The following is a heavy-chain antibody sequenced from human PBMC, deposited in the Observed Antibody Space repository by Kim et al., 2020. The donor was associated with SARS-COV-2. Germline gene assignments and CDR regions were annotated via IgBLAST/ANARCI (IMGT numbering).Heavy chain of an antibody. D-gene: IGHD3-22*01. J-gene: IGHJ3*02. V-gene: IGHV3-23*01. CDR3: AKGRVANTIRDAFDI. Sequence: DSVKGRFTISRDNSKNTLYLHMNSLRAKATALFYCAKGRVANTIRDAFDIWGQGTMVTVSS.